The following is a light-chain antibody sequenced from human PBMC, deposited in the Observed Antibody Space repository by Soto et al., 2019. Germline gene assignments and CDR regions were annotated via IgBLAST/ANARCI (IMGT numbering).Light chain of an antibody. CDR1: QGIRDN. J-gene: IGKJ1*01. CDR3: LQHNSYPRT. CDR2: ASS. V-gene: IGKV1-17*01. Sequence: DIQMTQSPSSLSASVGDRVTLTCRASQGIRDNLAWYQQKPGKAPKRLIYASSSLQSGVPSRFSGSGSGTEFTLTISSLQPEDFATYYCLQHNSYPRTFGQETNVEMK.